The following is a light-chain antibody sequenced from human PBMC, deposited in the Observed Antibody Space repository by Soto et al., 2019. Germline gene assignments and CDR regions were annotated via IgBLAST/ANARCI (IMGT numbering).Light chain of an antibody. CDR1: SSDVGNYNL. CDR2: EVT. Sequence: QSALTQPASVSGSPGQSITISCAGTSSDVGNYNLVSWYQHHPGKAPKLMIYEVTKRPSGVSNHFSASKSGNTASLTISGLQAEDEADYYCCSYAGSSTSMLFGGGTKLTVL. J-gene: IGLJ2*01. V-gene: IGLV2-23*02. CDR3: CSYAGSSTSML.